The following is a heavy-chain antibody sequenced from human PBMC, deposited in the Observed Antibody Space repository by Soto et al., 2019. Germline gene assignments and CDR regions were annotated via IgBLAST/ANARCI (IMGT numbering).Heavy chain of an antibody. Sequence: EVQLLESGGGLVQPGGSLRLSCAASGFTFSSYAMSWVRQAPGKGLEWVSAISGSGGSTYYADSVKGRFTISGDNSKNTLYLQMNSLRAEDTAVYYCAKDPDPIGYCSGGSCSTYGYWGQGTLVTVSS. J-gene: IGHJ4*02. D-gene: IGHD2-15*01. CDR3: AKDPDPIGYCSGGSCSTYGY. V-gene: IGHV3-23*01. CDR1: GFTFSSYA. CDR2: ISGSGGST.